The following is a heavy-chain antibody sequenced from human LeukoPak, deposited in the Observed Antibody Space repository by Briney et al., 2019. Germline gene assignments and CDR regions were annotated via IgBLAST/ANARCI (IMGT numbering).Heavy chain of an antibody. V-gene: IGHV3-23*01. CDR3: AARPGEVAVPVDY. D-gene: IGHD2-15*01. J-gene: IGHJ4*02. Sequence: GGSLRLSCAASGFTFSTFAMTWVRQAPGKGLEWVSLIGGSGGIIYYADSVNGRFTISRDNSKNTLYLQMHSLRAEDTAVYYCAARPGEVAVPVDYWGQGTLVTVSS. CDR1: GFTFSTFA. CDR2: IGGSGGII.